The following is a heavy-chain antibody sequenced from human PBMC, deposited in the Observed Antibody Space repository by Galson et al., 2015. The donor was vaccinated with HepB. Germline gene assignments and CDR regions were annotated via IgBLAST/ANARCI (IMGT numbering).Heavy chain of an antibody. V-gene: IGHV1-18*04. CDR2: IGSDNGET. Sequence: SVKVSCTASGYSFRHHGISWVRQAPGQGLEWLGWIGSDNGETKYTEKFQGRVNMTTDISMSTSYMELRSLRSDDTAVYYCARAVLSSLYGDFDYWGQGTLITVSS. J-gene: IGHJ4*01. D-gene: IGHD3-10*02. CDR3: ARAVLSSLYGDFDY. CDR1: GYSFRHHG.